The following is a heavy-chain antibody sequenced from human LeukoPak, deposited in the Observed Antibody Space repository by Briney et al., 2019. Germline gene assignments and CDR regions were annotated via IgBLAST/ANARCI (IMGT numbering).Heavy chain of an antibody. D-gene: IGHD1-26*01. CDR1: ECIFSNYW. CDR3: ASGNAVDY. Sequence: GESLRLSCAVSECIFSNYWVTWVRQAPGKGLEWVANIKQDRVEKYYADSVKGRFTISRDTAKNSLYLQMNSLRVEDTALYYCASGNAVDYWGRGTLVTVSS. CDR2: IKQDRVEK. V-gene: IGHV3-7*01. J-gene: IGHJ4*02.